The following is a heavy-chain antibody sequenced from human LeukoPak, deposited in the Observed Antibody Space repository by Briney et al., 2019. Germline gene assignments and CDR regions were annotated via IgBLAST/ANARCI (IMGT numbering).Heavy chain of an antibody. D-gene: IGHD1-1*01. V-gene: IGHV1-69*13. CDR2: IIPIFGTA. J-gene: IGHJ4*02. Sequence: SVQVSCEASGGTFSSYAISWVRQAPGQGLEWMGGIIPIFGTANYAQKFQGRVTITADESTSTAYMELSSLRSEDTAVYYCARRTLGRYNWNDEYYFDYWGQGTLVTVSS. CDR1: GGTFSSYA. CDR3: ARRTLGRYNWNDEYYFDY.